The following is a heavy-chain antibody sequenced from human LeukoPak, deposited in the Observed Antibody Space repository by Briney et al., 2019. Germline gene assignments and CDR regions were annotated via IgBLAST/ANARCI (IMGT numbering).Heavy chain of an antibody. CDR1: GYTFTGYY. CDR3: ARVISLKPDIVAVVAADYYMDV. Sequence: ASVKVSCKASGYTFTGYYMHWVRQAPGQGLEWMGWINPNSGGTNYAQKFQGRVTMTRDTSISTAYMELSRLRSDDTAVYYCARVISLKPDIVAVVAADYYMDVWGKGTTVTVSS. J-gene: IGHJ6*03. CDR2: INPNSGGT. D-gene: IGHD2-15*01. V-gene: IGHV1-2*02.